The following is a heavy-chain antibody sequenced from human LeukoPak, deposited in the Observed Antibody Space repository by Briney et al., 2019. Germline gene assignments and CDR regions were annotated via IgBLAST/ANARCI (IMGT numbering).Heavy chain of an antibody. CDR2: IYHSGST. Sequence: SETLSLTCDVSGYSISSGYYWGWIRQPPGKGLEWIGSIYHSGSTYYNPSLKSRVTISVDTSKNQFSLKLSSVTAADTAVYYCARAVVVDLIDPWGQGTLVTVSS. D-gene: IGHD2-15*01. CDR1: GYSISSGYY. J-gene: IGHJ5*02. V-gene: IGHV4-38-2*01. CDR3: ARAVVVDLIDP.